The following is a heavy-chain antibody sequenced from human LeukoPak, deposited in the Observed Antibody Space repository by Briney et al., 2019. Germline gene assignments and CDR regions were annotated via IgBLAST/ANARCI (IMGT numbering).Heavy chain of an antibody. V-gene: IGHV1-69*05. CDR3: ARNSGGEVYYFDY. CDR1: GGTFSSYA. J-gene: IGHJ4*02. Sequence: GASVKVSFTASGGTFSSYAISWVRQAPGQGLEWMGGIIPIFGTANYAQKFQGRVTITTDESTSTAYMELSSLRSEDTAVYYCARNSGGEVYYFDYWGQGTLVTVSS. D-gene: IGHD2-15*01. CDR2: IIPIFGTA.